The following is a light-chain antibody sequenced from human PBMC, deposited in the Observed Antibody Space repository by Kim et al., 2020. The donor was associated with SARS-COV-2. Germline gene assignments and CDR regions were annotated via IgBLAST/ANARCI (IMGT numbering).Light chain of an antibody. CDR1: SGSIDDNY. Sequence: GKTVTNSCTRSSGSIDDNYVQWYQQRPGGAPTTVIYEDDQRPSGVPDRFSGSIDSSSNSASLTISGLKTEDEADYYCQSYNSSNVVFGGGTKLTVL. J-gene: IGLJ2*01. V-gene: IGLV6-57*03. CDR3: QSYNSSNVV. CDR2: EDD.